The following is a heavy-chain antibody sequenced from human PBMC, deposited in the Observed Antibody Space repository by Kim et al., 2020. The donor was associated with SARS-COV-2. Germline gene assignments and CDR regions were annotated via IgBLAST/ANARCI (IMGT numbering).Heavy chain of an antibody. CDR1: GYSFTSYW. Sequence: GESLKISCKGSGYSFTSYWIGWVRQMPGKGLEWMGIIYPGDSDTRYSPSFQGQVTISADKSISTAYLQWSSLKASDTAMYYCARIRITMVRDPPPGYFDYWGQGTLVTVSS. V-gene: IGHV5-51*01. CDR2: IYPGDSDT. D-gene: IGHD3-10*01. CDR3: ARIRITMVRDPPPGYFDY. J-gene: IGHJ4*02.